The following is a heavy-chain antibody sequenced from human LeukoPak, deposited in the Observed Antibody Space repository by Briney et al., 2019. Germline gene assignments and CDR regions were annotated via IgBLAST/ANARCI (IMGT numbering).Heavy chain of an antibody. CDR1: GYSISSGYY. Sequence: PSETLSLTCAVSGYSISSGYYRGWIRQPPGKGLEWIGSIYHSGSTYYNPSLKSRVTISVDTSKNQFSLKLSSVTAADTAVYYCARVWFGESYPFDPWGQGTLVTVSS. J-gene: IGHJ5*02. CDR3: ARVWFGESYPFDP. V-gene: IGHV4-38-2*01. CDR2: IYHSGST. D-gene: IGHD3-10*01.